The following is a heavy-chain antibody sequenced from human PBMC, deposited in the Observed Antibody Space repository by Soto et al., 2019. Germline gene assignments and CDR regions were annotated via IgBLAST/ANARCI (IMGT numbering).Heavy chain of an antibody. CDR3: ARETSAPGTFREDASDI. CDR2: IVPIFRTA. CDR1: GDTFSNYV. V-gene: IGHV1-69*12. J-gene: IGHJ3*02. D-gene: IGHD6-13*01. Sequence: QVQLVQSGAEVKKPGSSVKVACKVSGDTFSNYVINWVRQAPGQGLEWMGAIVPIFRTANYAQKFQGRVKITADEFTITAYMELSGLRSDDTVTYYCARETSAPGTFREDASDIWGQGTLVTVSS.